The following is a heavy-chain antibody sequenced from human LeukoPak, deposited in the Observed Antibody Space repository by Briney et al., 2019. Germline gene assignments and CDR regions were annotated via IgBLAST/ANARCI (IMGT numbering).Heavy chain of an antibody. CDR2: INPDGSDK. Sequence: AGGSLRLSCAASGFTFSSYHMSWVRQAPGKGLEWVANINPDGSDKYHVEPVKGRFTMSRDNAKNALYLQMNSLRAEDTAVYYCARDPRQLPFWGQGTLVTVSS. D-gene: IGHD2-2*01. CDR1: GFTFSSYH. J-gene: IGHJ4*02. V-gene: IGHV3-7*01. CDR3: ARDPRQLPF.